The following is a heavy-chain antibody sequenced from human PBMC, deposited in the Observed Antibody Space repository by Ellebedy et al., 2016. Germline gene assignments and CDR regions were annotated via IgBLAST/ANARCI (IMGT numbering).Heavy chain of an antibody. V-gene: IGHV3-53*01. D-gene: IGHD2-15*01. Sequence: GESLKISCTGFGFIVSSKYMKWVRQAPGKGLEWVSAIFSDGNTYYADSVKGRFTISRDNSKNTLYLQMNSLRAEDTAVYYCARGVGSGWFDPWGQGTLVTVSS. J-gene: IGHJ5*02. CDR3: ARGVGSGWFDP. CDR1: GFIVSSKY. CDR2: IFSDGNT.